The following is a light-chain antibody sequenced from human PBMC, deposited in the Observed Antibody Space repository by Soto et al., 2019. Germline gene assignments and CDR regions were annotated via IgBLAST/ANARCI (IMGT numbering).Light chain of an antibody. CDR2: AAS. CDR1: QDIHNY. Sequence: AVLLTQSPSSFSASTGDRATITCRASQDIHNYLAGYQQVPGKAPKLLLYAASILQTGVPSRFSGSGSETDFTLTIDGLQSEDFATYFCQHYYNYPWTFGQGTTVE. J-gene: IGKJ1*01. CDR3: QHYYNYPWT. V-gene: IGKV1-8*01.